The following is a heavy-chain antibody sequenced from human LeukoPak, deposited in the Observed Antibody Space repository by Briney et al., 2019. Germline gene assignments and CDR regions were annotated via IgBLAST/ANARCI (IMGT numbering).Heavy chain of an antibody. CDR3: ARDTINDYGDYEHAFDI. V-gene: IGHV1-2*02. D-gene: IGHD4-17*01. Sequence: ASVKVSCRASGYTFTNYGISWVRQAPGQGLEWMGWINPNSGGTNYAQKFQGRVTMTRDTSISTAYMELSRLRSDDTAVYYCARDTINDYGDYEHAFDIWGQGTMVTVSS. CDR1: GYTFTNYG. CDR2: INPNSGGT. J-gene: IGHJ3*02.